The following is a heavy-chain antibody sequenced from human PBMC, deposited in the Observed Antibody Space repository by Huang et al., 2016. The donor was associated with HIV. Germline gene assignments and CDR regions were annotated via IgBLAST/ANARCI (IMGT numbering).Heavy chain of an antibody. V-gene: IGHV1-69*01. Sequence: QVQLVQSGAEVKKPGSSVKVSCKASGGTFSTYAISWVRQAPGQGLEWMGGIIHSFGKANYAQKFQGTVTITADEFTSTAYMELSSLRSEDTALYYCARGRTRSSLYDSYYGLDVWGQGTTVTVSS. CDR2: IIHSFGKA. D-gene: IGHD6-6*01. CDR3: ARGRTRSSLYDSYYGLDV. J-gene: IGHJ6*02. CDR1: GGTFSTYA.